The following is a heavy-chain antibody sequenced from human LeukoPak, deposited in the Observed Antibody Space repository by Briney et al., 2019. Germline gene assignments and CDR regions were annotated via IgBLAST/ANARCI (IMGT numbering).Heavy chain of an antibody. V-gene: IGHV1-2*02. J-gene: IGHJ4*02. CDR2: INPNSGGT. CDR3: ARRGKRGSHYFDY. CDR1: GYTFTGYY. D-gene: IGHD3-10*01. Sequence: ASVKVSCKASGYTFTGYYMHWVRQAPGQGLEWMGWINPNSGGTNYAQKFQGRVTMTRDTSISTAYLQWSSLKASDTAMYYCARRGKRGSHYFDYWGQGTLVTVSS.